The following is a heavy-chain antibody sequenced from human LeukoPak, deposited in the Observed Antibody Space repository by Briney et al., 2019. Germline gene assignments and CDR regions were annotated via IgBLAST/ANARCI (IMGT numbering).Heavy chain of an antibody. CDR3: ATLGVRSD. CDR2: INHSGST. V-gene: IGHV4-34*01. CDR1: GGSFSGYY. Sequence: PSETLSLTCAVYGGSFSGYYWSWIRQPPGKGLEWIGEINHSGSTNYNPSLNSRVTISVDTSKNQFSLKLSSVTAADTAVYYCATLGVRSDWGQGTLVTVSS. J-gene: IGHJ4*02. D-gene: IGHD3-10*01.